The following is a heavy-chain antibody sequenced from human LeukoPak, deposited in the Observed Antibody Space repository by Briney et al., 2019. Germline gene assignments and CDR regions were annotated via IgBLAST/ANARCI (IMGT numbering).Heavy chain of an antibody. CDR3: ARTQTMTTVTAYDY. Sequence: GGSLRLSCAASGFTFTSYSMNWVRQAPGKGLEWVSAISSSSSYLYYADSVRGRFTISRHNSKNSVYLEMNSLRAEDTAVYYCARTQTMTTVTAYDYWGQGTLVTVSS. J-gene: IGHJ4*02. CDR2: ISSSSSYL. V-gene: IGHV3-21*06. D-gene: IGHD4-17*01. CDR1: GFTFTSYS.